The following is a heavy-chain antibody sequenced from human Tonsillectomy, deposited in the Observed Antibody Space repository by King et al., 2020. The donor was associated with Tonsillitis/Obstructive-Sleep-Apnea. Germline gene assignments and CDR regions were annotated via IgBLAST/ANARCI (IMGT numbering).Heavy chain of an antibody. CDR3: ARIPPVGSAWLPERDY. CDR2: MYYSGST. V-gene: IGHV4-61*01. D-gene: IGHD3-22*01. CDR1: GVSVSDGSYY. Sequence: QLQESGPGLVKPSETLSLTCIVSGVSVSDGSYYWSWMRQSPGKGLEWIGHMYYSGSTNYNPSLQSRVTISVDMSTNQVSLKLSSVTAADTAVYYCARIPPVGSAWLPERDYWGQGTLVTVSS. J-gene: IGHJ4*02.